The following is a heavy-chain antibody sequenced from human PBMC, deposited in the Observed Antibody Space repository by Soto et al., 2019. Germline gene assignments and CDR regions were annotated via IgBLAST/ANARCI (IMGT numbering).Heavy chain of an antibody. CDR1: GYTFTSYD. Sequence: GASVKVSCKASGYTFTSYDINWVRQATGQGLEWMGWMDPNSGNTGYAQKFQGRVTMTRNTSISTAYMELSSLRSEDTAVYYCARVNSLGRSPPGYWGQGTLVTVSS. CDR3: ARVNSLGRSPPGY. V-gene: IGHV1-8*01. J-gene: IGHJ4*02. D-gene: IGHD1-20*01. CDR2: MDPNSGNT.